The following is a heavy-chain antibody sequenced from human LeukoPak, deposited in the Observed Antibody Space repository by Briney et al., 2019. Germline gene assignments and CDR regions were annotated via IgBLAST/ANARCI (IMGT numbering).Heavy chain of an antibody. J-gene: IGHJ5*02. D-gene: IGHD3-3*01. V-gene: IGHV4-59*01. CDR2: IYYSGST. CDR3: ARTPYYDFWSGIEGFDP. CDR1: GGSISSYY. Sequence: SETLSLTCTVSGGSISSYYWSWIRQPPGKGLEWIGYIYYSGSTNYNPSLKSRVTISVGTSKNQFSLKLSSVTAADTAVYYCARTPYYDFWSGIEGFDPWGQGTLVTVSS.